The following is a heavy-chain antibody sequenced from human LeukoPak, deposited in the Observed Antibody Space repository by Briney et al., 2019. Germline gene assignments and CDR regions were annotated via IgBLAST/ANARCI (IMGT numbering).Heavy chain of an antibody. CDR3: ARGGYNWNYGQDFDY. V-gene: IGHV1-2*02. CDR2: INPNSGGT. Sequence: GASVKVSCKASGYTFTGYYMHWVRQAPGQGLEWMGWINPNSGGTNYAQKFQGRVTMTRDTSISAAYMELSRLRSDDTAEYYCARGGYNWNYGQDFDYWGQGTLVTVSS. J-gene: IGHJ4*02. CDR1: GYTFTGYY. D-gene: IGHD1-7*01.